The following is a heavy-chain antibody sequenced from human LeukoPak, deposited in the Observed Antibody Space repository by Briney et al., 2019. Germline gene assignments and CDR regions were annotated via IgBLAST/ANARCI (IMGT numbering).Heavy chain of an antibody. CDR3: ARAFERFLEWPLLDYYYGMDV. J-gene: IGHJ6*02. Sequence: ASVTVSCKASGYTFTSYYMHWVRQAPGQGLEWMGIINPSGGSTSYAQKFQGRVTMTRDTSTSTVYMELSSLRSEDTAVYYCARAFERFLEWPLLDYYYGMDVWGQGTTVTVSS. V-gene: IGHV1-46*01. D-gene: IGHD3-3*01. CDR2: INPSGGST. CDR1: GYTFTSYY.